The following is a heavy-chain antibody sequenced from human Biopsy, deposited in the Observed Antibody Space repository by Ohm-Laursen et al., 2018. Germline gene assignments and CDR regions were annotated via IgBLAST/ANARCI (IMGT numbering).Heavy chain of an antibody. CDR2: IYYSGST. D-gene: IGHD1-26*01. Sequence: TLSLTCTFSGGSIGSFFWSWIRQPPGKGLEWIGYIYYSGSTNYNPSLRSRVTISVDRSKNQFSLELSSVTAADTAVYYCARVGAGAPSIDYFDYWGQGALVTVSS. CDR1: GGSIGSFF. J-gene: IGHJ4*02. CDR3: ARVGAGAPSIDYFDY. V-gene: IGHV4-59*01.